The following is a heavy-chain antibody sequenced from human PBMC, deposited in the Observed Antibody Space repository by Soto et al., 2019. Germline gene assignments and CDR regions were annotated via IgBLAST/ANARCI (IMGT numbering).Heavy chain of an antibody. Sequence: QVQLMQSGAEVKKPGASVKVSCKASGYTFNSYGFSWVRHAPGQGREWMGGSSADRNNRNYAQKFQGRVTMTKDTSTSKVYMELRNLKSDDSAVYYCARDGCSGASCQFDYWGQGTLVTVSS. CDR1: GYTFNSYG. CDR3: ARDGCSGASCQFDY. D-gene: IGHD2-15*01. J-gene: IGHJ4*02. V-gene: IGHV1-18*01. CDR2: SSADRNNR.